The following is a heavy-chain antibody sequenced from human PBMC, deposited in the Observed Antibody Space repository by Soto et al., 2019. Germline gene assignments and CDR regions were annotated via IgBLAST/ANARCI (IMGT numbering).Heavy chain of an antibody. CDR2: IYYSGST. J-gene: IGHJ4*02. CDR1: GGSISSYY. CDR3: ARAIITGTHYFDY. D-gene: IGHD1-20*01. Sequence: PSETLSLTCTVSGGSISSYYWSWIRQPPGKGLEWIGYIYYSGSTNYNPSLKSRVTISVDTSKNQFSLKLSSVTAADTAVYYCARAIITGTHYFDYWGQGTLVTVSS. V-gene: IGHV4-59*12.